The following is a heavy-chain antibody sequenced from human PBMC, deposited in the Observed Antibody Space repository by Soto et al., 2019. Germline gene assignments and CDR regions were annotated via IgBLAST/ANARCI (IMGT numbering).Heavy chain of an antibody. V-gene: IGHV3-30*15. CDR1: GFTFTSYA. CDR2: ISCDGINE. D-gene: IGHD3-16*02. J-gene: IGHJ4*02. CDR3: ARDRLRLGELSLIGYFDY. Sequence: QVQLVESGGSVVQPGRSLRLSCEASGFTFTSYAMHWVRQAPGKGLEWVAVISCDGINEYYADSVKGRFTISRDNSKNTLFLQMSSLRVEDTAVYYCARDRLRLGELSLIGYFDYWGQGTLVTVSS.